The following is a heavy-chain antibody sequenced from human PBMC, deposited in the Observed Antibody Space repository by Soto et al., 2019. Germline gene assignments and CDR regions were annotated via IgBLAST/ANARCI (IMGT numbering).Heavy chain of an antibody. Sequence: PGGSLRLSCAASGFSFSSYAMYWVRRAPGKGLDWVAVISYDGTNKYYADSVKGRFTISRDNSKNTLYLQMNSLRAEDTGVYYCATSSGSYHDASDIWGQGTMVTVSS. D-gene: IGHD1-26*01. CDR3: ATSSGSYHDASDI. J-gene: IGHJ3*02. CDR1: GFSFSSYA. V-gene: IGHV3-30-3*01. CDR2: ISYDGTNK.